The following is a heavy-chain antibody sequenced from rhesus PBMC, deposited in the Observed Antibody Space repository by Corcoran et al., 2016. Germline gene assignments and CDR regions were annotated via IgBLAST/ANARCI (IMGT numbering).Heavy chain of an antibody. J-gene: IGHJ3*01. CDR1: GGSISRNY. D-gene: IGHD6-13*01. CDR2: IYGGRGST. Sequence: QVQLQESGPGLVKPSEPLSLTCAVSGGSISRNYWRWLRQSPGKGMAWRGYIYGGRGSTSYNPSRKRRVTSSTDTSKNQCSLKLSAVTAADTAVYYCARGPYKEQLAHDAFEVWGQGRRGTGSS. V-gene: IGHV4-147*01. CDR3: ARGPYKEQLAHDAFEV.